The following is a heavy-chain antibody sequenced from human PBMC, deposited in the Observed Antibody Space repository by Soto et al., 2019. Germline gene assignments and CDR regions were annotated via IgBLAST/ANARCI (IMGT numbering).Heavy chain of an antibody. CDR1: GYTFTGHY. V-gene: IGHV1-2*02. J-gene: IGHJ4*02. CDR3: GRCRSGDLVFFY. Sequence: QVQLVQSGAEVKESGASVKVSCKASGYTFTGHYIHWVRQAPGQGFEWVGEIGPKNGDTRYAQKFQGRVAMTKDSSISTLYMELSKLSPDDTAVYYCGRCRSGDLVFFYWGQGTLVTVHS. CDR2: IGPKNGDT. D-gene: IGHD1-26*01.